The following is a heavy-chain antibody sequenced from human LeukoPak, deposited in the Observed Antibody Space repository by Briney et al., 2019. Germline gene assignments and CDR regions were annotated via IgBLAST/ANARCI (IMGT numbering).Heavy chain of an antibody. CDR3: VREGAGTPFDP. D-gene: IGHD6-13*01. Sequence: ASVKVSCKASGYTFTSYGVSWVRQAPGRGLEWMGWISVYNGNTNYAQKFQGRVTMTTDTSTSTAYMELRSLRSDDTAVYYCVREGAGTPFDPWGQGTLVTVSS. CDR1: GYTFTSYG. J-gene: IGHJ5*02. V-gene: IGHV1-18*01. CDR2: ISVYNGNT.